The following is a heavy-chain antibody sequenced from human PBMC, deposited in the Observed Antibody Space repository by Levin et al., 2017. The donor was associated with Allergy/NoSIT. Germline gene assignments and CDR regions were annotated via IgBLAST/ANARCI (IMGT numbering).Heavy chain of an antibody. J-gene: IGHJ6*02. V-gene: IGHV3-74*01. Sequence: GGSLRLSCAASGFTFSSYWMHWVRQAPGKGLVWVSRINSDGSSTSYADSVKGRFTISRDNAKNTLYLQMNSLRAEDTAVYYCARDYCSSTSCRYYYYYGMDVWGQGTTVTVSS. CDR2: INSDGSST. CDR3: ARDYCSSTSCRYYYYYGMDV. D-gene: IGHD2-2*01. CDR1: GFTFSSYW.